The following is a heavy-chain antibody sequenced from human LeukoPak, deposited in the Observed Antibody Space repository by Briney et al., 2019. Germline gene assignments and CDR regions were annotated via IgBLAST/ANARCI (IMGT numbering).Heavy chain of an antibody. D-gene: IGHD2-2*01. CDR1: GGTFSSYA. J-gene: IGHJ5*02. CDR2: IIPIFGTA. CDR3: ARVGVVVPAAWFDP. V-gene: IGHV1-69*05. Sequence: SVKVSCKASGGTFSSYAISWVRQAPGQGLEWMGGIIPIFGTANYAQKFQGRVTMTTDTSTSTAYMELRSLRSDDTAVYYCARVGVVVPAAWFDPWGQGTLVTVSS.